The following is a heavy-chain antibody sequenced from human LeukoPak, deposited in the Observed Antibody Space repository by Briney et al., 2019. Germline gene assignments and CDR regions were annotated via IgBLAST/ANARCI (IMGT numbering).Heavy chain of an antibody. CDR1: GGTFSSYA. V-gene: IGHV1-69*06. CDR2: IIPIFGTA. CDR3: ATDILTGYYRY. D-gene: IGHD3-9*01. Sequence: WASVKVSCKASGGTFSSYAISWVRQAPGQGLEWMGGIIPIFGTANYAQKFQGRVTITADKSTSTAYMELSSLRSEDTAVYYCATDILTGYYRYWGQGTLVTVSS. J-gene: IGHJ4*02.